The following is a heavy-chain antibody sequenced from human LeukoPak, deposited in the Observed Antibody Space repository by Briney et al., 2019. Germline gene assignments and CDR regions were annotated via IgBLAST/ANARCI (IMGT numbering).Heavy chain of an antibody. CDR1: EFSVGSNY. J-gene: IGHJ5*02. V-gene: IGHV3-66*01. CDR3: VRCGGGNPRWFDP. Sequence: GGSLRLSCAASEFSVGSNYVTWVRQAPGKGLEWVSLIYSGGSTYYADSVKGRFTISRDNAKNSLYLQMNSLRTEDTAVYYCVRCGGGNPRWFDPWGQGTLVTVSS. D-gene: IGHD4-23*01. CDR2: IYSGGST.